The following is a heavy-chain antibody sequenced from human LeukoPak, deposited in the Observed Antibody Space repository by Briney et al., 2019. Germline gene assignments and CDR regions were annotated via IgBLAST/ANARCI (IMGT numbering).Heavy chain of an antibody. CDR1: GGSISSGSFY. CDR3: ARERPGGYNNYYFDY. J-gene: IGHJ4*02. D-gene: IGHD5-24*01. Sequence: SETLSLTCTVSGGSVSGGSISSGSFYWSWIRQPAGKGLEWIGRVYSSGSINYNPSLKGRVTISVDTSKNQFSLKVNPVSGADTAVYYCARERPGGYNNYYFDYWGQGTLVTVS. CDR2: VYSSGSI. V-gene: IGHV4-61*02.